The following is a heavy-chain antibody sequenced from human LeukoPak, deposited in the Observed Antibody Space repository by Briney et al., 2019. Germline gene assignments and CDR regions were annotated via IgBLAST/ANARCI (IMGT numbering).Heavy chain of an antibody. CDR3: ANPPTVTTIRFDP. D-gene: IGHD4-17*01. CDR2: IYYSGST. V-gene: IGHV4-39*07. CDR1: GGSISSSSYY. Sequence: PSETLSLTCTVSGGSISSSSYYWGWIRQPPGKGLEWIGSIYYSGSTYYNPSPKSRVTISVDTSKNQFSLKLSSVTAADTAVYYCANPPTVTTIRFDPWGQGTLVTVSS. J-gene: IGHJ5*02.